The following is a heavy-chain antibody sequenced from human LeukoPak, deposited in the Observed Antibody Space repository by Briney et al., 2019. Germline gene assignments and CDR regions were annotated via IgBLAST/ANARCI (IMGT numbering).Heavy chain of an antibody. V-gene: IGHV4-59*08. CDR3: ARQNPAAAGQGLDY. CDR2: IHYSGVT. J-gene: IGHJ4*02. D-gene: IGHD6-13*01. CDR1: GGSITGYY. Sequence: SETLSLTCSVSGGSITGYYWSWIRQPPGKGLEWIGYIHYSGVTNHSPSLKSRVTISVDTSKNQFSLNLSSVTATDTAVYYCARQNPAAAGQGLDYWGQGALVTVSS.